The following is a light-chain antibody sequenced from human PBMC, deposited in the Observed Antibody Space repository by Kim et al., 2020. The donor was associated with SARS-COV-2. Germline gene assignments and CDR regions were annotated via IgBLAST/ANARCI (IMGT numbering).Light chain of an antibody. J-gene: IGLJ1*01. CDR1: SSNIGAGYG. CDR3: QSYDSSLSGYV. V-gene: IGLV1-40*01. Sequence: QRVTISCTGSSSNIGAGYGVHWYQQLPGAAPKLLIYGNNNRPSGVPDRFSGSKSGTSASLAITGLQAEDEADYYCQSYDSSLSGYVFGTGTKVTVL. CDR2: GNN.